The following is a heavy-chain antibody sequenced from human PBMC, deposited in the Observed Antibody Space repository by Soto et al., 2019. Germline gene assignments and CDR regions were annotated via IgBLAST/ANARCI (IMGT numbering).Heavy chain of an antibody. CDR2: VSHDGRNT. CDR1: GFTFSDYA. V-gene: IGHV3-30*18. Sequence: VQLVESGGGVVQPGRSLRLSCAASGFTFSDYAMHWVRQAPGKGLEWVAVVSHDGRNTHYADSVKGRFTISRTSLRAEDTAVYYCAKGGRQWLVTSDFNYWGQGALVTVSS. J-gene: IGHJ4*02. D-gene: IGHD6-19*01. CDR3: AKGGRQWLVTSDFNY.